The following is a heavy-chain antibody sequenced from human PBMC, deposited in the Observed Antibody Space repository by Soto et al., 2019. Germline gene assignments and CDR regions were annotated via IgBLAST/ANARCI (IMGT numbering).Heavy chain of an antibody. Sequence: SETLSLTCNVSGASINSGGFYWSWVRQHPGKGLEWIGYIFYTGTTYYSPSLMSRATISMDTSEKQFYLKLDSVTAADTAVYYCARDAYSSSGYYYHGLDVWGQGTTVTVSS. CDR2: IFYTGTT. CDR3: ARDAYSSSGYYYHGLDV. J-gene: IGHJ6*02. V-gene: IGHV4-31*03. D-gene: IGHD6-6*01. CDR1: GASINSGGFY.